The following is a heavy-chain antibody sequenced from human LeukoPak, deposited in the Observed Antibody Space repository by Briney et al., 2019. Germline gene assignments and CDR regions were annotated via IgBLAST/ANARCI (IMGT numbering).Heavy chain of an antibody. CDR1: GGSISSSNYY. Sequence: SVTLSLTCTVSGGSISSSNYYWGWIRQPPGKGLVYIGSIHYSGTTYFNPSLKSRVTISVDTSENQFSLKLNSVTAADTAVYYCAGPNWYYFDYWGQGTLVTVSS. CDR2: IHYSGTT. J-gene: IGHJ4*02. CDR3: AGPNWYYFDY. V-gene: IGHV4-39*01. D-gene: IGHD5-24*01.